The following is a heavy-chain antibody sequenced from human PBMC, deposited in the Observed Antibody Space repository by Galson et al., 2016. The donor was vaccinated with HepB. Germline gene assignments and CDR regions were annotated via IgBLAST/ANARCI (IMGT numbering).Heavy chain of an antibody. D-gene: IGHD3-10*01. CDR3: AKDKVGEYGMDV. CDR1: GFTFDDYA. J-gene: IGHJ6*02. V-gene: IGHV3-9*01. CDR2: ISWSGNSV. Sequence: SLRLSCAASGFTFDDYAMHWVRQAPGKGLEWVSGISWSGNSVAYADSVKGRFTISRYNVKNFLYLQMNSLRAADTALYYCAKDKVGEYGMDVWGQGTTVTVSS.